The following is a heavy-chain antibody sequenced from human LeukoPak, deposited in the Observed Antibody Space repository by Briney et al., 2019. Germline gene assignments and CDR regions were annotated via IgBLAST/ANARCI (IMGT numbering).Heavy chain of an antibody. CDR2: ISSSSSYI. CDR1: GFTFSSYT. Sequence: GGSLRLSCAASGFTFSSYTMNWVRQAPGKGLEWVSSISSSSSYIYYADSVKGRFTISRDNAKNSLYLQMNSLRAEDTAVYYCARIAVAVNFDYWGQGTLVTVSS. V-gene: IGHV3-21*01. CDR3: ARIAVAVNFDY. J-gene: IGHJ4*02. D-gene: IGHD6-19*01.